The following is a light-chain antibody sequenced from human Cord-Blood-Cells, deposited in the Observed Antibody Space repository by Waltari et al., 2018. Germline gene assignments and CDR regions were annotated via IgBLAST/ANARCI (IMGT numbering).Light chain of an antibody. V-gene: IGLV2-14*01. CDR3: SSYTSSSTLVV. J-gene: IGLJ2*01. Sequence: QSALTQPAPVSGSPGQSITISCTGTSSDVGGYNYVSWYQQHPGKAPKLRFYDVSNRPSGVSNRFSGSKSGNTASLTISGLQAEDEADYYCSSYTSSSTLVVFGGGTKLTVL. CDR1: SSDVGGYNY. CDR2: DVS.